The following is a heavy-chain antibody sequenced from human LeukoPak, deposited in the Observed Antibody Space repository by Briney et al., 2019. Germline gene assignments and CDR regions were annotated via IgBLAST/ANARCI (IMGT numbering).Heavy chain of an antibody. J-gene: IGHJ6*03. D-gene: IGHD1-26*01. V-gene: IGHV3-30*02. Sequence: PGGSLRLSCAASGFTFSSYGMHGVRQAPGKGLEWVAFIRYDGSNKYYTDSVKGRFTISRDDSKNTLYLQMNSLRAEDTAVYYCAKGGGWEASYYYYYMDVWGKGATVTISS. CDR3: AKGGGWEASYYYYYMDV. CDR1: GFTFSSYG. CDR2: IRYDGSNK.